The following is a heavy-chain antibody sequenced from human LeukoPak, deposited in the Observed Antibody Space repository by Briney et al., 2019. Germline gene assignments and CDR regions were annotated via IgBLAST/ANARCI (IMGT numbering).Heavy chain of an antibody. D-gene: IGHD4-17*01. V-gene: IGHV3-23*01. CDR2: ITGSGDWA. J-gene: IGHJ3*01. Sequence: GGSLRLSCAASGLTFSSYAMMWLRQAPGQGLEWVSAITGSGDWALYAGSVKGRFTISRDNSKNTLYLQMSSLRAEDTAVYYCAKDPNGDYIGAFDFWGQGTMVTVSS. CDR1: GLTFSSYA. CDR3: AKDPNGDYIGAFDF.